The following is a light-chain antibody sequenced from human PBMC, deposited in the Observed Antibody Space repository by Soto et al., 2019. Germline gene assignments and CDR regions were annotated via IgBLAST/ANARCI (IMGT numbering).Light chain of an antibody. J-gene: IGKJ4*01. CDR2: DAS. CDR3: LHRYNWPLT. Sequence: IVLTKSPATLYVSPGETATLSCRASANINTYLAWYHQKPGQAPKLLIYDASNRATGIPARFNASGSGTDFTLSISSLDPEDFAVYYCLHRYNWPLTVAGGTKVDIK. V-gene: IGKV3-11*01. CDR1: ANINTY.